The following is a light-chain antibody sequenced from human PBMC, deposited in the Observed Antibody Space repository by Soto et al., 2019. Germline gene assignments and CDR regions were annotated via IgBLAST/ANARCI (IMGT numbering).Light chain of an antibody. CDR2: GAS. J-gene: IGKJ1*01. CDR3: QQYDSWLVT. CDR1: QSISSTY. Sequence: EIVLTQSPGTLSLSPGERATLSCRASQSISSTYLAWYQQKPGQAPRLLIYGASSRATGIPDRFRGSGSGTDFTLTISRVEPEDFAVYYCQQYDSWLVTFGQGTKVEIK. V-gene: IGKV3-20*01.